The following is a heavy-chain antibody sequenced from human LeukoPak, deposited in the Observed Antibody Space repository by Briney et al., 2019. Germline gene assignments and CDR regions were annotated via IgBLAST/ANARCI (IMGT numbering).Heavy chain of an antibody. Sequence: ASVKVSRKASGYTFTGYYMHWVRQAPGQGLEWMGWINPNSGGTNYAQKFQGRVTMTRDTSISTAYMELSRLRSDDTAVYYCARVVVVPAAMSRYNWFDPWGQGTLVTVSS. CDR3: ARVVVVPAAMSRYNWFDP. J-gene: IGHJ5*02. V-gene: IGHV1-2*02. CDR2: INPNSGGT. D-gene: IGHD2-2*01. CDR1: GYTFTGYY.